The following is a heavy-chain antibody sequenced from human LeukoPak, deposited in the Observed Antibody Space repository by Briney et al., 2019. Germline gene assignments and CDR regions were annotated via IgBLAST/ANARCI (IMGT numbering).Heavy chain of an antibody. CDR3: ARGGPGIAAAAPRY. CDR1: GFTFSSYW. Sequence: AGGSLRLSCAASGFTFSSYWMSWVRQAPGKGLEWVANIKQDGSEKYYVDSVKGRFTISRDNAKNSLYLQMNSLRAEDTAVYYCARGGPGIAAAAPRYWGQGTLVTVSS. D-gene: IGHD6-13*01. V-gene: IGHV3-7*03. J-gene: IGHJ4*02. CDR2: IKQDGSEK.